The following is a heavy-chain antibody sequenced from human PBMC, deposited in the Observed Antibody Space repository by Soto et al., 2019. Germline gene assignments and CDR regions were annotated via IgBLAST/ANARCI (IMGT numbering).Heavy chain of an antibody. CDR3: ARCDGGDSFFDY. D-gene: IGHD3-16*01. CDR2: VFYSGST. V-gene: IGHV4-59*01. J-gene: IGHJ4*02. Sequence: SETLSLTCTVSGGSISSYYWSWIRQPPGKGLEWIGYVFYSGSTNYNPSLKSRVTISLDTSKNHFSLKLTSVTAADTAVYYCARCDGGDSFFDYWGQRTLVTVSS. CDR1: GGSISSYY.